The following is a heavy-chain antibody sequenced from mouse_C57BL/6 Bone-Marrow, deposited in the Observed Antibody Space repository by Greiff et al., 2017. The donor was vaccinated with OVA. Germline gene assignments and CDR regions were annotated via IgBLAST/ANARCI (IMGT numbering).Heavy chain of an antibody. CDR2: ISSGGSYT. D-gene: IGHD1-1*01. CDR1: GFTFSSYG. J-gene: IGHJ1*03. V-gene: IGHV5-6*01. Sequence: EVHLVESGGDLVKPGGSLKLSCAASGFTFSSYGMSWVRPTPDKRLEWVATISSGGSYTYYPDSVKGRFTISRYNAKNTLYLQVRSLKSEDSAMYYCASRGVLRLLDFDVWGTGTTVTVSS. CDR3: ASRGVLRLLDFDV.